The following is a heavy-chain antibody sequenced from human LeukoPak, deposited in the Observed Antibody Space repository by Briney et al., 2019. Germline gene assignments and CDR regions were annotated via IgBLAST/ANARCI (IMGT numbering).Heavy chain of an antibody. CDR3: ARWRVAGGSRDDGLDI. CDR1: GYTFTSYW. V-gene: IGHV5-51*01. D-gene: IGHD3-10*01. Sequence: GESLKISCKGSGYTFTSYWIAWVRQMPGKGLEWMGIIYPGDSDTRYSPSFQGQVTMSVDKSISTAYLQWSSLKASDTAMYYCARWRVAGGSRDDGLDIWGQGTMVIVSS. J-gene: IGHJ3*02. CDR2: IYPGDSDT.